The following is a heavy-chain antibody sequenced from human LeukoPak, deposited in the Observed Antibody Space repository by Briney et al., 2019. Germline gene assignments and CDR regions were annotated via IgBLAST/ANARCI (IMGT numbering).Heavy chain of an antibody. CDR1: GGSISTYY. V-gene: IGHV4-59*01. CDR3: AREGRYRYGYNEYHSYMDI. Sequence: SETLSLTCTVSGGSISTYYWSWIRQSPGRGLEWIGHINYSGSTIYNPSLQSRVTISVDTSKNQFSLKLSSVTAADTAVYHCAREGRYRYGYNEYHSYMDIWGKGTTVTISS. CDR2: INYSGST. D-gene: IGHD5-18*01. J-gene: IGHJ6*03.